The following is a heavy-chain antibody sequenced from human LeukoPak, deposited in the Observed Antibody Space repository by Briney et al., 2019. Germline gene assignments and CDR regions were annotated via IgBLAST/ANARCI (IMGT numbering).Heavy chain of an antibody. CDR2: INYSGNT. CDR3: ASQPTTVIGVDY. D-gene: IGHD4-11*01. Sequence: SETLSLTCTVSAGSTSSRDYYWGWIRQPPGKGLVWIGSINYSGNTYYHPSLKSRVTISVHTSKNQFSLSFNSVTAADTAVYYCASQPTTVIGVDYWGQGTLVTVSS. V-gene: IGHV4-39*01. J-gene: IGHJ4*02. CDR1: AGSTSSRDYY.